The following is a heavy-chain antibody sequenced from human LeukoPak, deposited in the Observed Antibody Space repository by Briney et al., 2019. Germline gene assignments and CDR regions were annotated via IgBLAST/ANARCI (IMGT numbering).Heavy chain of an antibody. Sequence: GGSLRLSCAASGFTFRSYAMHWVRQAPGKGLEWVAVISYDAINKYYADSVKGRFTISRDNSKNTLYLQMNSLRAEDTAVYYCAKGYCSSTSCLKTDWGQGALVTASS. J-gene: IGHJ4*02. CDR1: GFTFRSYA. V-gene: IGHV3-30*18. CDR3: AKGYCSSTSCLKTD. D-gene: IGHD2-2*01. CDR2: ISYDAINK.